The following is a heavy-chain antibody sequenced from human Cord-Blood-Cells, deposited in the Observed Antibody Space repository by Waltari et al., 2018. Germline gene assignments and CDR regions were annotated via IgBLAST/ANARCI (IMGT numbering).Heavy chain of an antibody. D-gene: IGHD5-18*01. CDR1: GFTFSSYA. V-gene: IGHV3-30*04. J-gene: IGHJ6*02. Sequence: QVQLVESGGGVVQPGRSLRLSCAASGFTFSSYAMHWVRQAPGKGLEWVAGISYKGRKKYYEDSGKGRFTISRDNSKNTLYLQMNSLRAEDTAVYYCARVMGLSYSYGYHYYYGMDVWGQGTTVTVSS. CDR2: ISYKGRKK. CDR3: ARVMGLSYSYGYHYYYGMDV.